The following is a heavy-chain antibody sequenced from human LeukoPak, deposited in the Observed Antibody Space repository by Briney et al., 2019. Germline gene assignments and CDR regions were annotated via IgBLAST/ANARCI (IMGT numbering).Heavy chain of an antibody. J-gene: IGHJ3*02. CDR1: GASISSISSSNYY. CDR3: AIGYYGPGSYYGPDAFDI. D-gene: IGHD3-10*01. Sequence: SQTLSLTCTVSGASISSISSSNYYWSWIRQPPGKGLEWIGYINYSGSTNYNPSLKSRVTISADTSKNQFSLKLSSVTAADTAVYYCAIGYYGPGSYYGPDAFDIWGQGTMVPVSS. V-gene: IGHV4-30-4*01. CDR2: INYSGST.